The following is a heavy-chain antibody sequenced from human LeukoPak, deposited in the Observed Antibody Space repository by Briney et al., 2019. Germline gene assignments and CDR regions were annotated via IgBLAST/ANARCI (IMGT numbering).Heavy chain of an antibody. D-gene: IGHD3-16*01. CDR3: ARGAFD. CDR1: GFTFSSHA. Sequence: GGSLRLSCAASGFTFSSHAMSWVRQAPGKGLEWVSAINGSGSSTYYADSVKGRVSISRDNSKNTLYLQMNSLRVDDTAVYYCARGAFDWGQGALVTVSS. J-gene: IGHJ4*02. V-gene: IGHV3-23*01. CDR2: INGSGSST.